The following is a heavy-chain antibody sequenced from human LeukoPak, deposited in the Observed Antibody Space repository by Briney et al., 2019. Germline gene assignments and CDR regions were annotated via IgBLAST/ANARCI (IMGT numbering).Heavy chain of an antibody. Sequence: PGGSLRLSCAASGLTFSSYSMNWVRQAPGKGPEWVSSISSSSSYIYYADSVKGRFTISRDNAKNSLYLQMNSLRAEDTAVYYCASGRSAAITVSSDYWGQGTLVTVSS. J-gene: IGHJ4*02. CDR3: ASGRSAAITVSSDY. CDR1: GLTFSSYS. CDR2: ISSSSSYI. D-gene: IGHD2-2*01. V-gene: IGHV3-21*01.